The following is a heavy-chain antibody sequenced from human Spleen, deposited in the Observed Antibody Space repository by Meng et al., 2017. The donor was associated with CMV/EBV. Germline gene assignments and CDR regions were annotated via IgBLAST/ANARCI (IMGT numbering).Heavy chain of an antibody. J-gene: IGHJ4*02. V-gene: IGHV3-48*04. D-gene: IGHD2-2*01. CDR3: ARSVVPAGRSLIDY. CDR1: GFSFVTYY. CDR2: ISTAGGTT. Sequence: GGSLRLSCAASGFSFVTYYMNWVRQAPGKGLEWVAYISTAGGTTYYADSVKGRFTISRDNAKNSLYLQMNSLRAEDTAVYYCARSVVPAGRSLIDYWGQGNMVTVSS.